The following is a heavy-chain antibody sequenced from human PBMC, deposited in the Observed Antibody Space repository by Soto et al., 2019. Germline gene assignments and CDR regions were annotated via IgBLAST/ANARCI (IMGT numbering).Heavy chain of an antibody. Sequence: QVQLVESGGGVVQPGRSLRLSCAASGFTFSSYGMHWVRQAPGKGLEWVAVIWYDGSNKYYADSVKGRFTISRDNSKNTLYLQMNSLRAEDTAVYYCARASFSSSAPLGYWGQGTLVTVPS. CDR2: IWYDGSNK. V-gene: IGHV3-33*01. D-gene: IGHD6-6*01. CDR1: GFTFSSYG. CDR3: ARASFSSSAPLGY. J-gene: IGHJ4*02.